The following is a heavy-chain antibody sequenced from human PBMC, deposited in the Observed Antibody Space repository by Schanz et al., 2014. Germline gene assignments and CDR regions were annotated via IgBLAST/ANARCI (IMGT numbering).Heavy chain of an antibody. CDR3: AMDREEWPGIAAAGRLD. J-gene: IGHJ4*02. V-gene: IGHV3-66*01. Sequence: VQLVESGGSVVQPGRSLRLSCAGSGFTVSTNYMTWVRQAPGKGLECVSVLYTGGSTFYAESVRGRFFISRDSSKNTLFLHMNSLRAEDTAIYYCAMDREEWPGIAAAGRLDWGQGTLVAVSS. CDR2: LYTGGST. CDR1: GFTVSTNY. D-gene: IGHD6-13*01.